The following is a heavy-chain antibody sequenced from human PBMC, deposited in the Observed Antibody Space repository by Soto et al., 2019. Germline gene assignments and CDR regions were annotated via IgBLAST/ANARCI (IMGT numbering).Heavy chain of an antibody. V-gene: IGHV3-30*18. J-gene: IGHJ6*02. CDR1: GFTFSSYG. D-gene: IGHD6-19*01. Sequence: PGGSLRLSCAASGFTFSSYGMHWVRQAPGKGLEWVEVISYDGSNKYYEDSVKVRFTISRDNSNNTLYLQMNSLRAEDTAVYYCAKDREAGYYCYYGMHXWGQGTTVTVS. CDR3: AKDREAGYYCYYGMHX. CDR2: ISYDGSNK.